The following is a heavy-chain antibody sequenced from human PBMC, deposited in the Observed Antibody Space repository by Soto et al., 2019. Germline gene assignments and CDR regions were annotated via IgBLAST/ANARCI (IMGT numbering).Heavy chain of an antibody. J-gene: IGHJ6*02. CDR1: GYTFTSYG. Sequence: GASVKVSCKASGYTFTSYGIRWVRQAPGQGLEWMGWISAYNGNTNYAQKLQGRVTMTTDTSTSTAYMELRSLRSDDTAVYYCARGGYCSSTSCYPTGGYYYYYGMDVWGQGTTVTVYS. CDR3: ARGGYCSSTSCYPTGGYYYYYGMDV. V-gene: IGHV1-18*01. CDR2: ISAYNGNT. D-gene: IGHD2-2*01.